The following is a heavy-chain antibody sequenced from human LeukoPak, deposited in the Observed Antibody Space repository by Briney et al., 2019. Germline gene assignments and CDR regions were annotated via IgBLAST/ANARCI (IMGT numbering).Heavy chain of an antibody. CDR1: GFTFDDYA. V-gene: IGHV3-9*01. Sequence: GRSLRLSCAASGFTFDDYAMHWVRQAPGKGLEWVSGISWNSGSIGYADSVKGRFTISRDNAKNSLYLQMNSLRAEDTALYYCAKGVSSGYYYVSSDYWGQGTLVTVSS. D-gene: IGHD3-22*01. J-gene: IGHJ4*02. CDR2: ISWNSGSI. CDR3: AKGVSSGYYYVSSDY.